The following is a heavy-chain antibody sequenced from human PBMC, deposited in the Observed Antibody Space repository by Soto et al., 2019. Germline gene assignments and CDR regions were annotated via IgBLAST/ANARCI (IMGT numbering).Heavy chain of an antibody. Sequence: EVQVLESGGGLVQPGGSLRLSCEASGITFSNYMMTWIRQAPGKGLEWVSTITAGGDGTYYADSVKGRFTMSRETSKNTXXVQMNSLRAEDTAVYYCAPHVYCSGGSCQYDAFAIRGQGTMVTVSS. J-gene: IGHJ3*02. CDR2: ITAGGDGT. CDR3: APHVYCSGGSCQYDAFAI. D-gene: IGHD2-15*01. V-gene: IGHV3-23*01. CDR1: GITFSNYM.